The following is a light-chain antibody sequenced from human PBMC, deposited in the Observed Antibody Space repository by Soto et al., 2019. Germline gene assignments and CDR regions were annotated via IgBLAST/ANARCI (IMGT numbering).Light chain of an antibody. J-gene: IGKJ4*01. CDR3: QQYGTSPPLT. V-gene: IGKV3-20*01. CDR1: QSVSSSY. CDR2: AAS. Sequence: EIVLTQSPGTLSLSPGERATLSCRASQSVSSSYIAWYQQKPGQAPRLLIYAASNRATGIPDRFNGSGSGTDFTLTISRLEPEDFTVYYCQQYGTSPPLTFGGGTKVEIK.